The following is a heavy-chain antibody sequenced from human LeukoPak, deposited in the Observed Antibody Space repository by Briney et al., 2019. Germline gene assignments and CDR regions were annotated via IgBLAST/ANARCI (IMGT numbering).Heavy chain of an antibody. Sequence: SETLSLTCTVSGGSITSYYWSWIRQPPGKGLEWIGYIYYSGSTNYNPSLKSRVTISVDTSKNQFSLNLSSVTAADTAVYYCARHQPRSKPRDAFDIWGQGTMVTVSS. CDR2: IYYSGST. D-gene: IGHD1-14*01. V-gene: IGHV4-59*08. J-gene: IGHJ3*02. CDR1: GGSITSYY. CDR3: ARHQPRSKPRDAFDI.